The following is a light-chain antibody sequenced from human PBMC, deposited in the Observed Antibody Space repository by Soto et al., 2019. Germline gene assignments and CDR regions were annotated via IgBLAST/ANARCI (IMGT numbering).Light chain of an antibody. CDR3: QSYDSSLSGSGV. V-gene: IGLV1-40*01. J-gene: IGLJ2*01. CDR1: SSNIGAGYD. CDR2: GNN. Sequence: QSVLTQPPSVSGAPGQRVTISCTGSSSNIGAGYDVHWYQQLPGTAPKLLIYGNNNRPSGVPDRFSGSKSGTSASLAITGLQAEDEGDYYCQSYDSSLSGSGVFGGGTKLNVL.